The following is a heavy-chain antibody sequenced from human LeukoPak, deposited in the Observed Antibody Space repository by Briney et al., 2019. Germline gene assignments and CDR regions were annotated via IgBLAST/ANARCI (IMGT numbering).Heavy chain of an antibody. J-gene: IGHJ6*02. CDR2: IVGSGDST. Sequence: PGGSLRLSCAASGFTFRSYTMSWVRQAPGKGLEWVSAIVGSGDSTYYADSVQGRFTISRDNSKNTLYLQMDSLRVDDTAVYYCAKRSPGQYSGYGWGLHVWGQGTPVTVSS. D-gene: IGHD5-12*01. CDR1: GFTFRSYT. V-gene: IGHV3-23*01. CDR3: AKRSPGQYSGYGWGLHV.